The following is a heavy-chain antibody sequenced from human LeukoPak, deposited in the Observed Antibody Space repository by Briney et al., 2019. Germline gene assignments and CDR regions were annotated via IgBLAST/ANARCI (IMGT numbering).Heavy chain of an antibody. V-gene: IGHV4-61*01. Sequence: PSETLSLTCTVSGGSVRSGSYYWTWIRQPPGKGLEWIGSIYNSGSTNYNPSLKSRVTISVDTTKNQFSLRLSSVTAADTAVYYCARVGDWNDLVYWGQGTLVTVSS. CDR1: GGSVRSGSYY. J-gene: IGHJ4*02. CDR2: IYNSGST. CDR3: ARVGDWNDLVY. D-gene: IGHD1-1*01.